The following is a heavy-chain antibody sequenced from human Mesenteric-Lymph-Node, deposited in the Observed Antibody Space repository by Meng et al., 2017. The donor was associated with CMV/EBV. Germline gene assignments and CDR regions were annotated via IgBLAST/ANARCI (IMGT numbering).Heavy chain of an antibody. CDR3: VFYDFWSDYHNY. CDR1: GFTFSSYS. J-gene: IGHJ4*02. CDR2: ISSSSSYI. Sequence: GESLKISCAASGFTFSSYSMNWVRQAPGKGLEWVSSISSSSSYIYYADSVKGRFTISRDNAKNSLYLQMNSLRAEDTALYYCVFYDFWSDYHNYWGQGTLVTVSS. D-gene: IGHD3-3*01. V-gene: IGHV3-21*01.